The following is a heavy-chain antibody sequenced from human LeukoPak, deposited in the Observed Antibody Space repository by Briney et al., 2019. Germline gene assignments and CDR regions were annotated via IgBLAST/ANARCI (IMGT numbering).Heavy chain of an antibody. CDR3: ARVGPYCSGGSCSFDY. CDR2: INPNSGGT. J-gene: IGHJ4*02. D-gene: IGHD2-15*01. CDR1: GYTFTGYY. V-gene: IGHV1-2*04. Sequence: ASVKVSCKASGYTFTGYYMHWVRQAPGQGLEWMGWINPNSGGTNYAQKFQGWVTMTRDTSISTAYMELSRLRSDDTAVYYCARVGPYCSGGSCSFDYWGQGTLVTVSS.